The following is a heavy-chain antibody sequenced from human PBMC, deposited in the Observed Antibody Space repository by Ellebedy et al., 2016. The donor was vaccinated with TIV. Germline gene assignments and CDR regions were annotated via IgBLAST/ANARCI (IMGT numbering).Heavy chain of an antibody. Sequence: SETLSLXXTVSGGSISSSAYYWGWIRQTPGKGLELIAYVYYNGLRYYNPSFQSRASISIDTSQSQFSVSLTSVTAADTAVYYCARLFQDILSGPPESYGMDIWGQGTTVTVSS. J-gene: IGHJ6*02. CDR2: VYYNGLR. CDR1: GGSISSSAYY. CDR3: ARLFQDILSGPPESYGMDI. D-gene: IGHD3-9*01. V-gene: IGHV4-30-4*08.